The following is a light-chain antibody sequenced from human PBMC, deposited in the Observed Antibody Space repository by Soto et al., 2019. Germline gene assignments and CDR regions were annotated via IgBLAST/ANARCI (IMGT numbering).Light chain of an antibody. Sequence: DIQLTQSPSSLSASVGDRVSISCRASQSISNYLNWYQQKPGKAPKVLSFAASELQSGVPSRFSGSGSGTDFTLTISSLQPDDFATYYCQQSYTRTFGQGTRVEL. CDR1: QSISNY. CDR3: QQSYTRT. V-gene: IGKV1-39*01. CDR2: AAS. J-gene: IGKJ1*01.